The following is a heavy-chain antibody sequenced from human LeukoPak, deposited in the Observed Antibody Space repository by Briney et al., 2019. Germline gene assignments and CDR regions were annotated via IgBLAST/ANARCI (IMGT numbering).Heavy chain of an antibody. D-gene: IGHD5-24*01. J-gene: IGHJ4*02. CDR2: FDPEDGET. CDR1: GYTLTELS. Sequence: ASVKVSCKVSGYTLTELSMHWVRQAPGKGLEWMGGFDPEDGETIYAQKFQGRVTMTEDTSTDTAHMELSSLRSEDTAVYYCATFARRAYYFDYWGQGTLVTVSS. CDR3: ATFARRAYYFDY. V-gene: IGHV1-24*01.